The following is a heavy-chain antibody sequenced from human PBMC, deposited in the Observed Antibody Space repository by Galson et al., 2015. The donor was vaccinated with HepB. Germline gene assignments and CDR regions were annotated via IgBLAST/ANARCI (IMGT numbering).Heavy chain of an antibody. J-gene: IGHJ4*02. V-gene: IGHV3-23*01. Sequence: SLRLSCAASGFSSRTYAMTWVRQAPGKGLEWVSAISGDTREIFYADSVKGRFTISRDNDRDMLYLHMNSLRADDTAVYFCAKQVPGYCYTTTCDKTFDYWGQGTLVTVSS. CDR1: GFSSRTYA. CDR2: ISGDTREI. CDR3: AKQVPGYCYTTTCDKTFDY. D-gene: IGHD2-2*02.